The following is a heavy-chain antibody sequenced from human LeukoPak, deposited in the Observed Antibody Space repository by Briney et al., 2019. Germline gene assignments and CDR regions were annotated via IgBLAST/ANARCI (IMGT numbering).Heavy chain of an antibody. Sequence: GGSLRLSCAASGFTVSNNYISWVRQAPGKGLEWVSVIYSGGSTYYADSVKGRFTISRDNSKNTLYLQMNSLSAEDTAVYYCARVGVVPAGLPYGSDIRGEGTMVTVSS. CDR1: GFTVSNNY. D-gene: IGHD2-2*01. CDR2: IYSGGST. CDR3: ARVGVVPAGLPYGSDI. V-gene: IGHV3-53*01. J-gene: IGHJ3*02.